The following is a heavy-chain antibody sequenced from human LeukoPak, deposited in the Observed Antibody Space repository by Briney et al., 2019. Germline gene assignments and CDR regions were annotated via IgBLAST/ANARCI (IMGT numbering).Heavy chain of an antibody. CDR2: MNSNSGNT. CDR3: VRGERGYRYGFEYFQK. D-gene: IGHD5-18*01. Sequence: GASVKVSCKASGGTFSSYAISWVRQAPGQGLEWMGWMNSNSGNTGYAQKFQARVTFTRITSISTAYMELRSLRSEDTAVYYCVRGERGYRYGFEYFQKWGQGTLVTVSS. CDR1: GGTFSSYA. V-gene: IGHV1-8*03. J-gene: IGHJ1*01.